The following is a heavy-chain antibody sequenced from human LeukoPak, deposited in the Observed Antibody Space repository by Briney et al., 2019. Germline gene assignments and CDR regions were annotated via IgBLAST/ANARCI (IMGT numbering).Heavy chain of an antibody. Sequence: SGGSLRLSCAASGFTFSRYWMHWVRQAPGKGLVWVSRLNSDGSITTYADSVRGRFTISRDNAKNTLYLQMNNLRAEDTAVYYCARVTDSSSWPHFDYWGQGTLVTVSS. J-gene: IGHJ4*02. D-gene: IGHD6-13*01. CDR2: LNSDGSIT. CDR1: GFTFSRYW. V-gene: IGHV3-74*01. CDR3: ARVTDSSSWPHFDY.